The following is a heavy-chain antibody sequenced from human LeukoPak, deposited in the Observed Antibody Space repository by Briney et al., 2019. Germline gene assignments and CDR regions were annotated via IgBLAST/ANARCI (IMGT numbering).Heavy chain of an antibody. D-gene: IGHD1-26*01. CDR2: IRSDGNNK. V-gene: IGHV3-30*02. CDR3: ARDAGASTSYYYFDY. J-gene: IGHJ4*02. Sequence: GGSLKLSCAASRFTFSSCGMHWVRQAPGKGLECVAFIRSDGNNKYYADSVKGRFTISRDNSKDTLFLQMDSLRGEDTALYYCARDAGASTSYYYFDYWGQGTLVTVSS. CDR1: RFTFSSCG.